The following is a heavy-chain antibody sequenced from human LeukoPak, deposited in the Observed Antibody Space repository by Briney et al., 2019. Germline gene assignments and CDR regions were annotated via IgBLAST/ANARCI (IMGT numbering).Heavy chain of an antibody. V-gene: IGHV4-34*01. J-gene: IGHJ3*02. D-gene: IGHD5-18*01. Sequence: SETLSLTCAVYGGSFSGYYWSWIRQPPGKGLEWIGEINHSGSTNYNPSLKSRVTISVDTSKNQFSLKLSSVTAADTAVYYCARRPAAYSLDAFDIWGQGTMVTVSS. CDR1: GGSFSGYY. CDR2: INHSGST. CDR3: ARRPAAYSLDAFDI.